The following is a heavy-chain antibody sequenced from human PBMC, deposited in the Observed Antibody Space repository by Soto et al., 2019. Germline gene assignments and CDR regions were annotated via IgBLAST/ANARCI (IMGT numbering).Heavy chain of an antibody. CDR1: GGTFSNSA. J-gene: IGHJ6*02. CDR3: ARAKDRIQLGGHYYYRLDV. Sequence: QVQLEQSGAEVKKPGSSVKVSCKASGGTFSNSAISWVRQAPGQGLEWMGGIMPIFRTPDYAQKFQGRVTISADESTSTAYMELSGLRSDDTAVYFCARAKDRIQLGGHYYYRLDVWGQGTTVTVSS. V-gene: IGHV1-69*12. D-gene: IGHD1-1*01. CDR2: IMPIFRTP.